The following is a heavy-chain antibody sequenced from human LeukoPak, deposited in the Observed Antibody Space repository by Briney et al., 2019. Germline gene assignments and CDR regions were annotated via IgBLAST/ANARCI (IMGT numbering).Heavy chain of an antibody. D-gene: IGHD6-13*01. V-gene: IGHV1-18*01. Sequence: ASVKVSCKASGYTFTSYGISWVRQAPGQGLEWMGWISAYNGNTNYAPKLQGRVTMTTDTSTSTAYMELRSLRSEDTAVYYCASSWGGIYYFDYWGQGTLVTVSS. J-gene: IGHJ4*02. CDR3: ASSWGGIYYFDY. CDR1: GYTFTSYG. CDR2: ISAYNGNT.